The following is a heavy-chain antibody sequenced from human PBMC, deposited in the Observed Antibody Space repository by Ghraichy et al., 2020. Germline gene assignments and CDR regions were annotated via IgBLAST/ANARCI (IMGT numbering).Heavy chain of an antibody. CDR1: GFTFSSYA. CDR3: AKYGAVAEN. J-gene: IGHJ4*02. CDR2: ISGSGGST. D-gene: IGHD6-19*01. Sequence: GESLNISCAASGFTFSSYAMSWVRQAPGKGLEWVSAISGSGGSTYYADSVKDRFTISRDNSKNTLYLQMNSLRAEDTAVYYCAKYGAVAENWGQGTLVTVSS. V-gene: IGHV3-23*01.